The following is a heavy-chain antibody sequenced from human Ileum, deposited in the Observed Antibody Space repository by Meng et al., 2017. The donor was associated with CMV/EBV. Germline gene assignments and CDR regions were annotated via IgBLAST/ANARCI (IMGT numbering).Heavy chain of an antibody. D-gene: IGHD6-6*01. J-gene: IGHJ4*02. CDR2: ISWDGGST. CDR3: AKGGGRIAD. V-gene: IGHV3-43*01. Sequence: GESLKISCAASGFTFDDYTMHWVRQAPGKGLEWVSLISWDGGSTYYADSVKGRFTISRDSSRNTLYLQMNSLRAEDTAVYYCAKGGGRIADWGQGTLVTVSS. CDR1: GFTFDDYT.